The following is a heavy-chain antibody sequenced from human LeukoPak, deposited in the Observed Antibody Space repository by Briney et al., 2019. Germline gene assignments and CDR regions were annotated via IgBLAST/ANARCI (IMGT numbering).Heavy chain of an antibody. Sequence: GEPLKSSCKGSGYSFTSYWIAWVRQMPGKGREWMGIISPGDSDTRYSPSFQGQVTISADKSISTAYLQWSILKASDTAMYYCASGGSSWYDFDYWGQGTLVTVSS. CDR1: GYSFTSYW. CDR2: ISPGDSDT. CDR3: ASGGSSWYDFDY. D-gene: IGHD6-13*01. J-gene: IGHJ4*02. V-gene: IGHV5-51*01.